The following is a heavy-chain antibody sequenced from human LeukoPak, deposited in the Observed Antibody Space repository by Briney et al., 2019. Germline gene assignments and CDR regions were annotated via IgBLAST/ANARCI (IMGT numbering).Heavy chain of an antibody. CDR1: GFTFSSYS. Sequence: GGSLRLSCAASGFTFSSYSMNWVRQAPGKGLEWVSSISSSSSYIYYADSVKGRFTISRDNAKNSLYPQMNSLRAEDTAVYYCARVGHNTYYDILTGPDYWGQGTLVTVSS. CDR2: ISSSSSYI. CDR3: ARVGHNTYYDILTGPDY. D-gene: IGHD3-9*01. J-gene: IGHJ4*02. V-gene: IGHV3-21*01.